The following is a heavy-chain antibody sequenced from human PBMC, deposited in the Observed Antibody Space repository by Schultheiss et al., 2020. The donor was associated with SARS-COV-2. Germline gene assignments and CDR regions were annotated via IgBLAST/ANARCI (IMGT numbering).Heavy chain of an antibody. D-gene: IGHD3-16*01. CDR2: ISYSGIT. Sequence: GSLRLSCTVSGGSIGGYYWTWIRQPPGKGLEWIGYISYSGITNYNPSLKSRVSISADTSKSRFSLRLSSVAAADTAVYYCARAGGIVVAGRGNWFDPWGQGTLVTVSS. J-gene: IGHJ5*02. CDR1: GGSIGGYY. CDR3: ARAGGIVVAGRGNWFDP. V-gene: IGHV4-59*01.